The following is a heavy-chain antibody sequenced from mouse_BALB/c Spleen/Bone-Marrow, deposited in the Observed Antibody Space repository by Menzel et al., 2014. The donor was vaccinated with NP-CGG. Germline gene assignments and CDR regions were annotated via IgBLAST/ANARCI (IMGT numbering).Heavy chain of an antibody. V-gene: IGHV1S137*01. CDR1: GYTFTDHA. J-gene: IGHJ4*01. CDR3: ARYGKVRNAMDY. CDR2: ISGYYGDA. Sequence: VQLQQSGAKLVRPGVSVKISCKGSGYTFTDHAIHWVKRSHAKSLEWIGVISGYYGDAIYNQKFKGKATMTVDKSSSTAYMEIARRTSEDSAIYYCARYGKVRNAMDYWGQGTSVTVSS. D-gene: IGHD2-14*01.